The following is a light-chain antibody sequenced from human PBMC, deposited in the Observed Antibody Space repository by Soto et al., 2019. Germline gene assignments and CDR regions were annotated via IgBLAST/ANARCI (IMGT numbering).Light chain of an antibody. CDR3: QQTHSTPVP. Sequence: DIQMTQSPSSLSASVGDRVTVTCRTSQNIYNYLNWYQQRPGKAPKLLIYAATSVQSGVPSRFSGSGSGTDFTLTISSLHPEDFATYYCQQTHSTPVPFGQGTRLDVK. CDR2: AAT. V-gene: IGKV1-39*01. J-gene: IGKJ5*01. CDR1: QNIYNY.